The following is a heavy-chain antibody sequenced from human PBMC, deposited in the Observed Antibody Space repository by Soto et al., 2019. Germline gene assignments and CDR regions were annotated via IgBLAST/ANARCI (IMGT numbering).Heavy chain of an antibody. D-gene: IGHD5-12*01. CDR2: IRSKANSYAP. V-gene: IGHV3-73*01. CDR3: SIVATIGGY. CDR1: GFTFSGSA. J-gene: IGHJ4*02. Sequence: EVQLVESGGGLVQPGGSLKLSCAASGFTFSGSAMHWVRQASGKGLEWVGRIRSKANSYAPAYAASVKGRFTISRDDSKNTAYLQMNSLKTEDTPVYYCSIVATIGGYWGQGTLVTVSS.